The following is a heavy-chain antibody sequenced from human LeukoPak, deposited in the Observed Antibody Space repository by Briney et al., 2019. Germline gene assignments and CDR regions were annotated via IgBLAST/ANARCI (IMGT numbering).Heavy chain of an antibody. V-gene: IGHV3-7*03. CDR3: AKSYTSGSLSRSWFDP. D-gene: IGHD3-10*01. CDR2: IKQDGSEK. J-gene: IGHJ5*02. Sequence: PGGSLRLSCAASGFTFSNYWMNWVRQAPGKGLEWVAVIKQDGSEKYYADSVKGRFTISRDNAKNSLYLQMNSLRAEDTALYYCAKSYTSGSLSRSWFDPWGQGTLVTVSS. CDR1: GFTFSNYW.